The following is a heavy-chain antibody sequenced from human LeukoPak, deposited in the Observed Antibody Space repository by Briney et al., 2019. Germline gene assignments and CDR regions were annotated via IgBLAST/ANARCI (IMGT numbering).Heavy chain of an antibody. CDR1: GGSFSGYY. Sequence: SETLSLTCAVYGGSFSGYYWSWIRQPPGKGLEWIGEINHSGSTNYNPSLKSRVTISVDTSKNQFSLKLSSVTAADTAVYYCARGRRYYYGSGSYYNLYYYHGMDVWGQGTTVTVSS. D-gene: IGHD3-10*01. J-gene: IGHJ6*02. CDR3: ARGRRYYYGSGSYYNLYYYHGMDV. CDR2: INHSGST. V-gene: IGHV4-34*01.